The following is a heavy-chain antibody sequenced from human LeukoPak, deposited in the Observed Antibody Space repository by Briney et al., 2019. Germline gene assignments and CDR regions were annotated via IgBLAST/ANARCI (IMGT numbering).Heavy chain of an antibody. CDR1: GGSISSSSYY. V-gene: IGHV4-39*01. Sequence: PSETLSLTCTVSGGSISSSSYYWGWIRQPPGKGLEWIGSIYYSGSTYYNPSLKSRVTISVDTSKNQFSLKLSSVTAADTAVYYCVVRPIAVAGTSYFQHWGQGTLVTVSS. J-gene: IGHJ1*01. D-gene: IGHD6-19*01. CDR3: VVRPIAVAGTSYFQH. CDR2: IYYSGST.